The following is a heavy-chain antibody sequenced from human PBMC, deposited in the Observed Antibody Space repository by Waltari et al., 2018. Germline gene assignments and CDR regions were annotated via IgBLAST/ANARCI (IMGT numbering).Heavy chain of an antibody. CDR2: IRNDGSGGRT. CDR3: ARGIVGATG. CDR1: GFTFVNFE. V-gene: IGHV3-48*03. D-gene: IGHD1-26*01. Sequence: EVQLVESGGDLFQPGGSLRLNCETSGFTFVNFELNWVRQAPGKGLEGNAYIRNDGSGGRTFDSDAGGGRFTSSRDDSKNSVYLQMNNLRVDDAALYYGARGIVGATGWGQGTLVTVSS. J-gene: IGHJ4*02.